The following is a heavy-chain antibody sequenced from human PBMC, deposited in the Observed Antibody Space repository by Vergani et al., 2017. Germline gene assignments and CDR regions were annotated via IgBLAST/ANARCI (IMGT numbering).Heavy chain of an antibody. D-gene: IGHD3-22*01. CDR2: ISSSGSPI. J-gene: IGHJ4*02. CDR1: GFPFSSYE. V-gene: IGHV3-48*03. Sequence: EVQLVESGGGLVQPGGSLRLSCAASGFPFSSYEMNWVRPAPGKGLEWVSYISSSGSPIYYADSVKGRFTISRDNAKNSLYLQMNSLRAEDTAVYYCARGEAYYYDSSGYDYWGQGTLVTVSS. CDR3: ARGEAYYYDSSGYDY.